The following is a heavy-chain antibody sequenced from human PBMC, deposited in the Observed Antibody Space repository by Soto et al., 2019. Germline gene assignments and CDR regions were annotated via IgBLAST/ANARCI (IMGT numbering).Heavy chain of an antibody. CDR3: AFFNLAPYDFWSGYYYYYNMEV. CDR1: GYTFTSYD. V-gene: IGHV1-8*01. CDR2: MNPNSGNT. D-gene: IGHD3-3*01. Sequence: ASVKVSCKASGYTFTSYDINWVRQATGQGLEWMGWMNPNSGNTGYAQKFQGRVTMTRNTSISTAYMELSSLRYEDTAVYYCAFFNLAPYDFWSGYYYYYNMEVWGKGTTVTVSS. J-gene: IGHJ6*03.